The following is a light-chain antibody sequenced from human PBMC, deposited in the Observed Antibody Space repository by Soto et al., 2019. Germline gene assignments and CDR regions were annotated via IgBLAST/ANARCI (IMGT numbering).Light chain of an antibody. CDR2: AAY. Sequence: DIQMTQSPSSLSASVGDRVTITCRASQSISSYLNWYHQKPGKAHKLLIYAAYSLQSGVQSRFSGSGSGTDFTLTISSLQPEDFATYYCQQSYSTTITFGQGTRLEIK. V-gene: IGKV1-39*01. CDR1: QSISSY. CDR3: QQSYSTTIT. J-gene: IGKJ5*01.